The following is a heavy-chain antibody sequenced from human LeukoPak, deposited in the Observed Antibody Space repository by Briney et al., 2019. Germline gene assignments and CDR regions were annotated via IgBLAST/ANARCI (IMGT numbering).Heavy chain of an antibody. CDR2: IFYSGST. J-gene: IGHJ1*01. V-gene: IGHV4-59*12. CDR1: GGSISSYY. Sequence: PSETLSLTCTVSGGSISSYYWSWIRQPPGKGLEWIGYIFYSGSTNYNPSLKSRVTISVDTSKNQFSLKLSSVTAADTAVYYCAKDLVVIIPEYFHHWGQGTLVTVSS. CDR3: AKDLVVIIPEYFHH. D-gene: IGHD2/OR15-2a*01.